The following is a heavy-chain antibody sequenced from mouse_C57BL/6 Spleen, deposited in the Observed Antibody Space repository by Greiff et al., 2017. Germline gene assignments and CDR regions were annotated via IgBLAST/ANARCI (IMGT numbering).Heavy chain of an antibody. V-gene: IGHV3-6*01. CDR3: ARDPYYAMDY. CDR1: GYSITSGYY. CDR2: RSYDGSN. Sequence: VQLQQSGPGLVKPSPSLSLSCSVTGYSITSGYYWNWIRQSPGNNLEWMGYRSYDGSNNYNPSLKNRITITRDTSKNQFCLKLNSVTTEDTATYYCARDPYYAMDYWGQGTSVTVSS. J-gene: IGHJ4*01.